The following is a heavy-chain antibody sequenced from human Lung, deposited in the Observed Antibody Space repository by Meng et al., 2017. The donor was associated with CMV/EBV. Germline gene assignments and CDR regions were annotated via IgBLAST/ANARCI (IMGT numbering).Heavy chain of an antibody. D-gene: IGHD6-13*01. J-gene: IGHJ4*02. Sequence: SGCTFRSYAMSWVRQAPGKGLEWVSYINAGGDITDSADTVKGRFTISRDNSKNTVYLQMNSLRAEDTAVYYCAKQGLAIAAAETCDYWGQGTLVTVSS. V-gene: IGHV3-23*01. CDR3: AKQGLAIAAAETCDY. CDR2: INAGGDIT. CDR1: GCTFRSYA.